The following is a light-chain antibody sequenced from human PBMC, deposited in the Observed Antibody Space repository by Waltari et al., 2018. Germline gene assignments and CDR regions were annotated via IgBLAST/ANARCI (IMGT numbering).Light chain of an antibody. CDR3: SSYTSSSTPV. CDR2: EVS. Sequence: QSALTQPPSVSGSPGQSVTISCTGTSSDVGSYNRVSWYQQPPRTAPKLMIYEVSNPTSGAPDRFSGSKSGNTAFLTISGLQAEDEGDYYCSSYTSSSTPVFGGGTKLTVL. V-gene: IGLV2-18*02. J-gene: IGLJ2*01. CDR1: SSDVGSYNR.